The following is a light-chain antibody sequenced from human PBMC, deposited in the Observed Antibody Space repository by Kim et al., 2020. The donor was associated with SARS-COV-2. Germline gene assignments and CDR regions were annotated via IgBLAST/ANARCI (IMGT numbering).Light chain of an antibody. CDR2: GRN. CDR1: SLRSYY. Sequence: SSELTQDPVVSVALGQTVRITCQGDSLRSYYATWYKQKPRQAPVLVIYGRNNRPSGIPDRFSGSASGNTASLTISGTQAEDEADFYCQSRDSGGRVMFGGGTQLTVL. V-gene: IGLV3-19*01. CDR3: QSRDSGGRVM. J-gene: IGLJ3*02.